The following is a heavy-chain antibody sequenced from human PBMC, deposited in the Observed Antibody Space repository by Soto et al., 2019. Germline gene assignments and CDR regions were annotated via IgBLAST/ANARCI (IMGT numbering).Heavy chain of an antibody. V-gene: IGHV1-69*08. CDR2: IIPISGII. CDR1: GGTFRTYT. CDR3: AGDPDSHYNDSHASSYP. D-gene: IGHD4-4*01. J-gene: IGHJ5*02. Sequence: QVQLVQSGAEVKKPGSSVKVSCKASGGTFRTYTITWVRQAPGQGLEWMGRIIPISGIINYAQKFQGRVTISADKFTGTAYMELTGLRSDDTAVYYCAGDPDSHYNDSHASSYPWGQGTLVTVSS.